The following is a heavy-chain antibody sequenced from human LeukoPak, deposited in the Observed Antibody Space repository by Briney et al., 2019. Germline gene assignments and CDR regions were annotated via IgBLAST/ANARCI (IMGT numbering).Heavy chain of an antibody. V-gene: IGHV4-4*07. CDR2: IYSSGST. J-gene: IGHJ4*02. CDR3: ARGPRSSDWYSIDY. CDR1: GGSISSYY. Sequence: PSETLSLTCTVSGGSISSYYWSWIRQPAGKGLEWIGRIYSSGSTNYNPSLKSRVTVSVDTSKNQFSLKLSSVTAADTAVYYCARGPRSSDWYSIDYWGRGTLVTGSS. D-gene: IGHD6-19*01.